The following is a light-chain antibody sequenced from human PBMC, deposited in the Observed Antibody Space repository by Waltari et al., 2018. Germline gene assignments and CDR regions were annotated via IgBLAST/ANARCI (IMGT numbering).Light chain of an antibody. J-gene: IGKJ1*01. CDR1: QSVSSY. Sequence: ELVLTQSPATLSLSPGERATISCRSSQSVSSYLAWYQQKVGQAPRLLIYDASNRATGIPARFSGSGSGTDFTFTISSLEPEDFAVYYCLQRSSWPWTFGQGTKVEIK. CDR3: LQRSSWPWT. CDR2: DAS. V-gene: IGKV3-11*01.